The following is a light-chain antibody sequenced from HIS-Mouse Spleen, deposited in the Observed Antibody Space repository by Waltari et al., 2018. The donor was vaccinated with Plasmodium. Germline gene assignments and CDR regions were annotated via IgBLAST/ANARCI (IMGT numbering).Light chain of an antibody. J-gene: IGLJ2*01. CDR1: KLGYKY. CDR3: QAWDSSTVV. V-gene: IGLV3-1*01. CDR2: QDS. Sequence: SYELTQPPSVSVSPGQTASITCSGDKLGYKYACWYQPKPGQSPVLVIYQDSKRPSGIPEGFSGSNSGNTATLTISGTQAMDEADYYCQAWDSSTVVFGGGTKLTVL.